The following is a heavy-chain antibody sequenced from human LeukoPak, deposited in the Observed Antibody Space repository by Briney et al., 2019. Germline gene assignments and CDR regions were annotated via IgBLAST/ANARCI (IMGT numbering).Heavy chain of an antibody. CDR1: GGTFSSYA. V-gene: IGHV1-2*02. CDR2: INPNSGGT. CDR3: AREKGSGYNFDY. D-gene: IGHD3-22*01. Sequence: ASVKVSCKASGGTFSSYAISWVRQAPGQGLEWMGWINPNSGGTNYAQKFQGRVTMTRDTSISTAYMELSRLRSDDTAVYYCAREKGSGYNFDYWGQGTLVTVSS. J-gene: IGHJ4*02.